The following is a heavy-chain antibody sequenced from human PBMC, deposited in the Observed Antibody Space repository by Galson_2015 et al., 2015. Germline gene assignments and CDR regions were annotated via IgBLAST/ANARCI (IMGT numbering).Heavy chain of an antibody. CDR2: ISGSGGST. CDR1: GFTFSSYA. V-gene: IGHV3-23*01. Sequence: SLRLSCAASGFTFSSYAMSWVRQAPGKGLEWVSAISGSGGSTYYADSVKGRFTISRDNSKNTLYLQMNSLRAEDTAVYYCAKDRIASDTAMANDLDYWGQGTLVTVSS. CDR3: AKDRIASDTAMANDLDY. D-gene: IGHD5-18*01. J-gene: IGHJ4*02.